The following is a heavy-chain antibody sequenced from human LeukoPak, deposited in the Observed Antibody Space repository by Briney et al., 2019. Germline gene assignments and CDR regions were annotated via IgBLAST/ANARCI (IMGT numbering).Heavy chain of an antibody. D-gene: IGHD5-18*01. CDR3: ARGGYSYVLSAPDY. Sequence: GASVKVSCKASGYTFTSYYMHWVRQATGQGLAWMGWMNPNSGNTGYAQKFQGRVTMTRNTSISTAYMELSSLRSEDTAVYYCARGGYSYVLSAPDYWGQGTLVTVSS. J-gene: IGHJ4*02. V-gene: IGHV1-8*02. CDR2: MNPNSGNT. CDR1: GYTFTSYY.